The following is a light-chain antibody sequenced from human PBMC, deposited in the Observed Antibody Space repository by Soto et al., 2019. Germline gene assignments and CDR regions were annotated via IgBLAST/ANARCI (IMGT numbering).Light chain of an antibody. J-gene: IGLJ2*01. V-gene: IGLV2-14*01. CDR3: SSYTSRSTLV. CDR1: SSDVGAYNH. CDR2: DVR. Sequence: QSALTQPASVSGSPGQSITISCTGTSSDVGAYNHVSWYQQHPGKAPKLMIYDVRYRSSGVPNRFSGSKSGKTASLTISGLQAEDDADYYCSSYTSRSTLVFGGGTKLTVL.